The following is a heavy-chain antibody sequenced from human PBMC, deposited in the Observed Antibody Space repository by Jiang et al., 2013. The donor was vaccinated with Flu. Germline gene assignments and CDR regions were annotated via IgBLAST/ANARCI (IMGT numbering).Heavy chain of an antibody. CDR2: IYYSGST. CDR3: VRDLVAGATHSFDS. D-gene: IGHD1-26*01. Sequence: GPGLVKPSETLSLTCTVSSGSISGYHWSWIRQPPGKGLEWIGYIYYSGSTKYNPSFNSRVIISLDTSKNQFSLKLSSVTAADTAVYYCVRDLVAGATHSFDSWGQGTLVTVSS. V-gene: IGHV4-59*01. J-gene: IGHJ4*02. CDR1: SGSISGYH.